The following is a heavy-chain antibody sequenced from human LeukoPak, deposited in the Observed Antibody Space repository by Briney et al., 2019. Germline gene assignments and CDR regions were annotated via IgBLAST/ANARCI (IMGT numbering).Heavy chain of an antibody. D-gene: IGHD4-17*01. V-gene: IGHV1-58*02. Sequence: SVKVSCKASGFTFTSSAMQWVRQARGQRLEWIGWIVVGSGNTNYAQKFQERVTITRDMSASTAYMELSSLRSEDTAVYYCAADDGEDYGDYDFDYWGQGTLVTVSS. CDR3: AADDGEDYGDYDFDY. J-gene: IGHJ4*02. CDR1: GFTFTSSA. CDR2: IVVGSGNT.